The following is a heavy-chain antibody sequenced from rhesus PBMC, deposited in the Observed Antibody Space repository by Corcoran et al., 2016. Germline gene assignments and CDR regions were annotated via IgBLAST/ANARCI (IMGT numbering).Heavy chain of an antibody. D-gene: IGHD6-31*01. CDR3: ARDSSDFDS. CDR2: IYGSGSST. V-gene: IGHV4-169*02. Sequence: QLQLQESGPGLVKPSETLSVTCAFSGGSISSSFWRWIRQAPGKGLEWVGYIYGSGSSTNYNPYLKSRVTLSVDTSKNQLSLKLSSVTAADTAVYFCARDSSDFDSWGQGALVTVSS. J-gene: IGHJ1*01. CDR1: GGSISSSF.